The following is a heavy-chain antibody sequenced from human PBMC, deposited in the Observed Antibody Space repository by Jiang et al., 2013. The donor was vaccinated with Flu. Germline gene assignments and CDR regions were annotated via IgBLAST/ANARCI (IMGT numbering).Heavy chain of an antibody. CDR3: ASNKRITLIQGVIDDAFDI. D-gene: IGHD3-10*01. J-gene: IGHJ3*02. V-gene: IGHV3-21*01. CDR2: ITTGSNYI. Sequence: MNWVRQAPGKGLEWVSSITTGSNYIYYADSVRGRCTVSRDDAKNSLYLRMNSLRAEDTAVYYCASNKRITLIQGVIDDAFDIWGQGTMVTVSS.